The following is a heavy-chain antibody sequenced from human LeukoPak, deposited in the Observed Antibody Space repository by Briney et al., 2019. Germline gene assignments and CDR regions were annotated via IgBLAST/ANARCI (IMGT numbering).Heavy chain of an antibody. CDR2: INPNSGGT. D-gene: IGHD1-26*01. Sequence: GASVKVSCKASGYTFIGYYIHWVRQAPGQGLEWMGWINPNSGGTNYAQKLQGRVTMTTDTSSSTAYMELSRVRYDDTAVYYCARDFQNKKWYGGPGYYFDYWGQGTLVTVSS. V-gene: IGHV1-2*02. CDR1: GYTFIGYY. J-gene: IGHJ4*02. CDR3: ARDFQNKKWYGGPGYYFDY.